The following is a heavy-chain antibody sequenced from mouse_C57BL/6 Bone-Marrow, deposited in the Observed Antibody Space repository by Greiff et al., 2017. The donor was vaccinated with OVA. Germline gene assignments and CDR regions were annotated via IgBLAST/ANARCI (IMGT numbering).Heavy chain of an antibody. J-gene: IGHJ3*01. Sequence: EVNVVESGEGLVKPGGSLKLSCAASGFTFSSYAMSWVRQTPEKRLEWVAYISSGGDYIYYADTVKGRFTISRDNARNTLYLQMSSLKSEDTAMYYCTSYGYYLAWFAYWGQGTLVTVSA. CDR2: ISSGGDYI. V-gene: IGHV5-9-1*02. CDR1: GFTFSSYA. CDR3: TSYGYYLAWFAY. D-gene: IGHD2-3*01.